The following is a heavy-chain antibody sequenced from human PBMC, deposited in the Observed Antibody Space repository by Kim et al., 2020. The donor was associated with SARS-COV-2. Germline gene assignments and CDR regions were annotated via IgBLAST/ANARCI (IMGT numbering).Heavy chain of an antibody. CDR3: SRGNTYNIGWYDLYYFDS. CDR1: GGSISNYY. D-gene: IGHD6-19*01. J-gene: IGHJ4*02. Sequence: SETLSLTCTISGGSISNYYWNWIRQAPRTGLEWIGSITYSGNTNYNPSLPSRLTISVDTSNNHFSLQLSSVIAADTAVYYCSRGNTYNIGWYDLYYFDSWGRGTL. V-gene: IGHV4-59*01. CDR2: ITYSGNT.